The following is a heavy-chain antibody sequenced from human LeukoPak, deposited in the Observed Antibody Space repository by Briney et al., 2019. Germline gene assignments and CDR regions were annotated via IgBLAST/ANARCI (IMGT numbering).Heavy chain of an antibody. CDR2: ISSSDGTR. V-gene: IGHV3-48*03. J-gene: IGHJ4*02. CDR1: GFTFSSYE. D-gene: IGHD6-19*01. CDR3: AREIVSAVAGNFDY. Sequence: PRGSLRLSCAASGFTFSSYEMNWVRQAPGKGLEGVSYISSSDGTRTYAESVKGRFTISRDNAKKSLYLEMSSLRAEDTAVYYCAREIVSAVAGNFDYWGQGTLVTVSS.